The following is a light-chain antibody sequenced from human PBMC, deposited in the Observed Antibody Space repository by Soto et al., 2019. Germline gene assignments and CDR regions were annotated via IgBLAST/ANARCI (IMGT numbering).Light chain of an antibody. CDR2: DAS. CDR3: QQFNDFPLS. CDR1: QDISSA. Sequence: ILLTQSPSSLSASVGDRVTITCRAGQDISSALAWYQQKPGKAPKLLLYDASSLDAGVPSRFSGIGSGTDFTLGITSLRTEDFATYYCQQFNDFPLSFGGGTKVQIK. V-gene: IGKV1D-13*01. J-gene: IGKJ4*01.